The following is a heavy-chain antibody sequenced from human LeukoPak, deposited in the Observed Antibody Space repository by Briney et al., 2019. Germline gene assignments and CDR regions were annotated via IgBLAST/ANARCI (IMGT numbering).Heavy chain of an antibody. V-gene: IGHV1-58*01. CDR1: GFSFTISS. CDR2: IVVGSGKT. CDR3: AATDLSRTYYYASGTAR. Sequence: EASVKVSCKTSGFSFTISSVQWVRQARGQRLEWIGWIVVGSGKTEYAQKFQERVTITRDMSTSTAYMELSSLRSEDTAVYYCAATDLSRTYYYASGTARWGQGTLVTVSS. D-gene: IGHD3-10*01. J-gene: IGHJ4*02.